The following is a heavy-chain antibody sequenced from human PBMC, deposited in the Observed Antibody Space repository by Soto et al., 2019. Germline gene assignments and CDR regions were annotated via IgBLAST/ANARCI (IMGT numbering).Heavy chain of an antibody. D-gene: IGHD2-15*01. Sequence: GAVKVSCKASGYSFTDYALQDLRPAPGQRLEWMGWINTGNGNTKYSQKFQGRVAITRDASASTAYMELSSLRSEDSAVYFCARSRSTSWPFDYWGQGTPVTVSS. CDR3: ARSRSTSWPFDY. V-gene: IGHV1-3*04. CDR1: GYSFTDYA. CDR2: INTGNGNT. J-gene: IGHJ4*02.